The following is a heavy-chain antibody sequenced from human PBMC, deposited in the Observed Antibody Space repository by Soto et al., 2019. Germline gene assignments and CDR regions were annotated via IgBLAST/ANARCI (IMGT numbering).Heavy chain of an antibody. CDR3: AREWISQWLVRKPPYYFDY. CDR2: INHSGST. J-gene: IGHJ4*02. V-gene: IGHV4-34*01. CDR1: GGSFSGYY. D-gene: IGHD6-19*01. Sequence: QVQLQQWGAGLLKPSETLSLTCAVYGGSFSGYYWSWIRQPPGKGLEWIAEINHSGSTNYNPSLKSRVTISVDTSKNQFSLKLSSVTAADTAVYYCAREWISQWLVRKPPYYFDYWGQGTRVTVSS.